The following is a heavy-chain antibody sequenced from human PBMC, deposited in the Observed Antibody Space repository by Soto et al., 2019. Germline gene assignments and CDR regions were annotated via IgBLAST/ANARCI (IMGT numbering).Heavy chain of an antibody. J-gene: IGHJ5*02. V-gene: IGHV4-59*01. CDR3: ARALQGGGYYYTWFDP. CDR1: GDSISNYY. Sequence: SETLSLTCTVSGDSISNYYWSWIRQPPGKGLEWIGYIYYSGNTNYNPSLKNRVTISVDTSKNQFSLKLSSVTAADTAVYYCARALQGGGYYYTWFDPWGQGTLVTVSS. D-gene: IGHD3-22*01. CDR2: IYYSGNT.